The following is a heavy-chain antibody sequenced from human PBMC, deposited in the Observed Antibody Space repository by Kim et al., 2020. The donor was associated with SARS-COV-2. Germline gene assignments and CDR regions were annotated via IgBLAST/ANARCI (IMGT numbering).Heavy chain of an antibody. Sequence: ASVKVSCKTSGHIFTRDSIHWVRQAPGQGLEWMGGIDCGNGNTIYSQKFQGRVTFTTDTSASTAYMELGFLRSEDSAVYYCLGGFYFDYWGQGTLVTLSS. D-gene: IGHD3-16*01. V-gene: IGHV1-3*01. CDR1: GHIFTRDS. J-gene: IGHJ4*02. CDR2: IDCGNGNT. CDR3: LGGFYFDY.